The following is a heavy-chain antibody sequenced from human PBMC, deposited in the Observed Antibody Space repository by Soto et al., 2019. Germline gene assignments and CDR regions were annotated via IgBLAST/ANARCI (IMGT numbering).Heavy chain of an antibody. J-gene: IGHJ5*02. CDR3: AREKVGTTFFGT. CDR2: IYPSVSS. Sequence: PSETLSLTCSVSGFAISRGYYWSWVRQPPGKGLEWIGSIYPSVSSYHNPSLATRLGLSIDASKNQFTLNLTSVTAADTALYFCAREKVGTTFFGTWGQGIQVTVSS. V-gene: IGHV4-38-2*02. D-gene: IGHD2-21*02. CDR1: GFAISRGYY.